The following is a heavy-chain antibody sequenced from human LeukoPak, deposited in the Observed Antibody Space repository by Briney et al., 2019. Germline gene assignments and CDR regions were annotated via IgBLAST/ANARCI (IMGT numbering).Heavy chain of an antibody. CDR2: IYYSGST. CDR1: GGSISSGGHS. J-gene: IGHJ4*02. Sequence: SETLSLTCTVSGGSISSGGHSWSWIRQPPGKGLEWIGYIYYSGSTNYNPSLESRVTISVDTSKNQFSLKLSSVTAADTAVYYCARDSIHSLDYWGQGTLVTVSS. D-gene: IGHD3-3*02. CDR3: ARDSIHSLDY. V-gene: IGHV4-61*08.